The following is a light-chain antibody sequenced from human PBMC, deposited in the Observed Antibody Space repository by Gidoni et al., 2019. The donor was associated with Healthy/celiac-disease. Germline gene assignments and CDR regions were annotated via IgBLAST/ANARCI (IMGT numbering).Light chain of an antibody. CDR1: SSDVGGYNY. CDR3: SSYTSSSTRVV. Sequence: QSALTQPASVSGSPGQSITTSCTGTSSDVGGYNYVSWYQQHPGKAPKLMIYDVSNRPSGVSNRFSGSKSGNTASLTISGLQAEDEADYYCSSYTSSSTRVVFGGGTKLTVL. J-gene: IGLJ2*01. CDR2: DVS. V-gene: IGLV2-14*01.